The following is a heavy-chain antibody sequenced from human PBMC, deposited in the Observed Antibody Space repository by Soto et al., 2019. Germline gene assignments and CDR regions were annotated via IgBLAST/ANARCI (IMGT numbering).Heavy chain of an antibody. J-gene: IGHJ4*02. CDR3: AKDVYFDSYYFAQ. D-gene: IGHD3-9*01. V-gene: IGHV3-30*04. Sequence: PAGSLRLSCVASRFTVSRFAMQWVRRAPGKGLEWVAVISYDGTQKHYVDSVKGRFTLSRDESDNTVYLQMNRLRPEDTAVYYCAKDVYFDSYYFAQWGQGTLVTSPQ. CDR2: ISYDGTQK. CDR1: RFTVSRFA.